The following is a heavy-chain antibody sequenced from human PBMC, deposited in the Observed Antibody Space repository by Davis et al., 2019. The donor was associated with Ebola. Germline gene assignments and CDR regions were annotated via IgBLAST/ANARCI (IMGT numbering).Heavy chain of an antibody. D-gene: IGHD4-17*01. V-gene: IGHV1-2*02. J-gene: IGHJ4*02. CDR3: ATVGTSVTAFDH. Sequence: ASVKVSCKASGHTFTGYYMHWVRQAPGQGLAWMGWINTYSGGTKYAQKFQGRVTMARDTSINRAYMELSRLRSDDTAVYYCATVGTSVTAFDHWGQGTLVTVSS. CDR2: INTYSGGT. CDR1: GHTFTGYY.